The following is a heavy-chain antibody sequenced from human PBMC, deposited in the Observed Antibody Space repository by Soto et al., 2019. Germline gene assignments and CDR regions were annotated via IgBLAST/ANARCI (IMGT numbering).Heavy chain of an antibody. J-gene: IGHJ4*02. CDR3: VRRVSGNYYY. CDR1: GFTFSSYD. CDR2: ISSNGGTT. V-gene: IGHV3-64*01. D-gene: IGHD1-7*01. Sequence: EVQLAESGGGMVQPGGSLRLSCVASGFTFSSYDMHWVRQAPGKGLEYVSSISSNGGTTYYGNSVKGRFTISRDNSKNSLYLQMGSLRAEDMAVYYCVRRVSGNYYYWRQGTLVTVSS.